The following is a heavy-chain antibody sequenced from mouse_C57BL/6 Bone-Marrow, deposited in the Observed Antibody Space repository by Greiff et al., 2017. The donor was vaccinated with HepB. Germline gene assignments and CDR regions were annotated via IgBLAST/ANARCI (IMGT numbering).Heavy chain of an antibody. V-gene: IGHV1-69*01. D-gene: IGHD4-1*02. CDR1: GYTFTSYW. Sequence: QVQLKQPGAELVMPGASVKLSCKASGYTFTSYWMHWVKQRPGQGLEWIGEIDPSDSYTNYNQEFKGKSTLTVDKSSSTAYMQLSSLTSEDSAVYYCASSNWDDYAMDYWGQGTSVTVSS. CDR3: ASSNWDDYAMDY. J-gene: IGHJ4*01. CDR2: IDPSDSYT.